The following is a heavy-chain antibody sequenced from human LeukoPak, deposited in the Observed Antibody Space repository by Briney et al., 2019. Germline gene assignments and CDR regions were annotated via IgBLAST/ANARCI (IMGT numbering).Heavy chain of an antibody. V-gene: IGHV4-59*01. D-gene: IGHD4-17*01. Sequence: PSETLSLTCTVPGGSISSYYWSWIRQPPGKGLEWIGYIYYSGSTNYNPSLKSRVTISVDTSKNQFSLKLSSVTAADTAVYYCAREREWDYGDCSESFDIWGQGTMVTVSS. CDR1: GGSISSYY. J-gene: IGHJ3*02. CDR2: IYYSGST. CDR3: AREREWDYGDCSESFDI.